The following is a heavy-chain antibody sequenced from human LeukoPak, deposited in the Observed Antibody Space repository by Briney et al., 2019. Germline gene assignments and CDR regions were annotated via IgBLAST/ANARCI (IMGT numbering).Heavy chain of an antibody. J-gene: IGHJ4*02. CDR3: ARDYSGYDSYPRFDY. D-gene: IGHD5-12*01. CDR1: GLTFSSNW. CDR2: INQDGSEK. Sequence: GGSLRLSCAASGLTFSSNWMSWVRQAPGKGLEWVANINQDGSEKYYVDSVKGRFTISRDNVKNSLYLQMNSLRAGDTAVYYCARDYSGYDSYPRFDYWGQGTLVTVSS. V-gene: IGHV3-7*01.